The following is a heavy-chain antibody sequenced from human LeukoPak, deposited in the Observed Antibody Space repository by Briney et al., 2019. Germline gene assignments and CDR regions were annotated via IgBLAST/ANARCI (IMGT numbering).Heavy chain of an antibody. CDR2: IMPILGTP. CDR3: ARGNAFDI. CDR1: GDTLNSFA. Sequence: ASVTVSYNASGDTLNSFAINWVRQAPGKGFEWVGGIMPILGTPNYAQKFQGRVLIIADESTSTAYMELSSLRSDDTALYYCARGNAFDIWGQGTMVSVSS. V-gene: IGHV1-69*13. J-gene: IGHJ3*02.